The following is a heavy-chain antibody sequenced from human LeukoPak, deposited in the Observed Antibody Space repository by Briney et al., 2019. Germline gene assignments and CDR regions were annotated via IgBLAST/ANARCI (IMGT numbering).Heavy chain of an antibody. CDR3: ARSRAEKVPVWGSYRHHDAFDI. V-gene: IGHV5-51*01. D-gene: IGHD3-16*02. CDR1: GYSFPNYW. Sequence: GGSLKISWKGSGYSFPNYWIGWVRQMPGKGLEWMGIIFPGDSQTTYKPSFQGQVTISADKSISTAYLQWSSLKASNTAMYYCARSRAEKVPVWGSYRHHDAFDIWGQGTRVTVSP. J-gene: IGHJ3*02. CDR2: IFPGDSQT.